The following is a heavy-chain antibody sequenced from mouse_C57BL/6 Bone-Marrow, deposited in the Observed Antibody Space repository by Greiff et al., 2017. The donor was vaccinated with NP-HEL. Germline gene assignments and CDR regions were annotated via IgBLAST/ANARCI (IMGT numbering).Heavy chain of an antibody. CDR1: GFTFSDYG. V-gene: IGHV5-17*01. Sequence: EVQRVESGGGLVKPGGSLKLSCAASGFTFSDYGMHWVRQAPEKGLEWVAYISSGSSTIYYADTVKGRFTISRDNAKNTLFLQMTSLRSEDTAMYYCARPIYDGYYGYFDVWGTGTTVTVSS. J-gene: IGHJ1*03. D-gene: IGHD2-3*01. CDR2: ISSGSSTI. CDR3: ARPIYDGYYGYFDV.